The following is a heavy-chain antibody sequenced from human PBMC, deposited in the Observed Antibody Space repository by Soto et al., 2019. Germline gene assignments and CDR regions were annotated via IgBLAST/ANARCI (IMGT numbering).Heavy chain of an antibody. V-gene: IGHV4-34*01. CDR2: INHSGST. D-gene: IGHD3-16*02. CDR3: ARAPDYDFGIGGVIAPYYFDY. Sequence: PSETLSLTCAVYGGSFSGYYWSWIRQPPGKGLEWIGEINHSGSTNYNPSLKSRVTISVDTSKNQFSLKLSSVTAADTAVYYCARAPDYDFGIGGVIAPYYFDYWGQGTLVTVSS. CDR1: GGSFSGYY. J-gene: IGHJ4*02.